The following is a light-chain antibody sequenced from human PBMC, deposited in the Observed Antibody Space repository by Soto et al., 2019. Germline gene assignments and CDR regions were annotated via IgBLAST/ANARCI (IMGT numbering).Light chain of an antibody. CDR3: QQRTNWPPKYT. CDR2: DAS. V-gene: IGKV3-11*01. CDR1: QSVSSY. J-gene: IGKJ2*01. Sequence: EIVLTQSPATLSLSPGERATLSCRASQSVSSYLAWYQQKPGQAPRLLIYDASNRATGIPARFSGSGSGTDFTFTISSLEPEDFAFYYCQQRTNWPPKYTFGQGTKLEIK.